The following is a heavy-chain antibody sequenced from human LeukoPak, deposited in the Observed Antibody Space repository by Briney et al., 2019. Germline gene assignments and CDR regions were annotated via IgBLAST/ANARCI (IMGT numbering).Heavy chain of an antibody. D-gene: IGHD3-9*01. Sequence: PGRSLRLTCTGSGFAFADYAMSWVRQAPGMGLEWIGFIRSKTFGGTTEYAASVKGGCTISRDDSRSIAYLQMNTLKTEDTAVYYCTGHLSISNYRLHWGQGTLVTVSS. V-gene: IGHV3-49*04. CDR2: IRSKTFGGTT. CDR3: TGHLSISNYRLH. CDR1: GFAFADYA. J-gene: IGHJ4*02.